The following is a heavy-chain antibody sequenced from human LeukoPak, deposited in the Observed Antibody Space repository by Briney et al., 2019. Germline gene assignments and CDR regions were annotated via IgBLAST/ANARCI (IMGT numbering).Heavy chain of an antibody. J-gene: IGHJ4*02. Sequence: PGRSLRLSCAASGFTFSSYGMHWVRQAPGKGLEWVAVISYDGSNKYYADSVKGRFTISRDNSKNTLYLQMNSLRAEDTAVYYCAKGLVAASFFDYWGQGTLVTVSS. CDR2: ISYDGSNK. CDR1: GFTFSSYG. V-gene: IGHV3-30*18. CDR3: AKGLVAASFFDY. D-gene: IGHD2-15*01.